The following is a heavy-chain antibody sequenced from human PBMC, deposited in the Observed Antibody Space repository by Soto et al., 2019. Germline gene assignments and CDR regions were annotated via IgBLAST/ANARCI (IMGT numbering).Heavy chain of an antibody. Sequence: ASVKVSCRASGYRFTSYGISWVRQAPGQGLEWMGWISAYNGKTNYAQKLQGRVTITADKSTSTAYMELSSLRSEDTAVYYCARHHCSSTSCYDYWGQGTLVTVSS. D-gene: IGHD2-2*01. J-gene: IGHJ4*02. CDR2: ISAYNGKT. CDR3: ARHHCSSTSCYDY. V-gene: IGHV1-18*01. CDR1: GYRFTSYG.